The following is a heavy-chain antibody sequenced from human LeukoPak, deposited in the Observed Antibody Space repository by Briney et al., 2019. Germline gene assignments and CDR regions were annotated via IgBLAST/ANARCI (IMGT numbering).Heavy chain of an antibody. V-gene: IGHV4-4*07. D-gene: IGHD3-3*01. J-gene: IGHJ5*02. CDR1: GGSISSYY. Sequence: SETLSLTCTVSGGSISSYYWSWIRQPAGKGLEWIGRIYTSGSTNYNPSLKSRVTMSVDTSKNQFSLKLSSVTAADTAVYYCARDRTLYDFWLSWFDPWGQGTLVTVSS. CDR3: ARDRTLYDFWLSWFDP. CDR2: IYTSGST.